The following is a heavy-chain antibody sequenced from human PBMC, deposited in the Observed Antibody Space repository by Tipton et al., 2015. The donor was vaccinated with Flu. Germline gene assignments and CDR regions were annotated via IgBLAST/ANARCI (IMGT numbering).Heavy chain of an antibody. Sequence: TLSLTCSVSGASINSYYLTWIRQPPGKGLEWIGHLYYTGATKYNPSLKSRVTMSVDTSKSQFSLNLSSVTDADTAVYFCATIPWGGGDWHLDVWGRGTLVTVSS. CDR3: ATIPWGGGDWHLDV. D-gene: IGHD2-2*02. V-gene: IGHV4-59*01. J-gene: IGHJ2*01. CDR1: GASINSYY. CDR2: LYYTGAT.